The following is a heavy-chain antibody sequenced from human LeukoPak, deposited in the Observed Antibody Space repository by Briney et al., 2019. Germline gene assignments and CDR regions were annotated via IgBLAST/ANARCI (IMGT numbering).Heavy chain of an antibody. CDR1: GGSFSGYY. Sequence: PSETLSLTCAVYGGSFSGYYWSWIRQPAGKGLEWIGRIYTSGSTNYNPSLKSRVTISVDTSKNQFSLKLSSVTAADTAVYYCASFHRSGTDYWGQGTLVTVSS. V-gene: IGHV4-59*10. CDR3: ASFHRSGTDY. CDR2: IYTSGST. J-gene: IGHJ4*02. D-gene: IGHD3-3*01.